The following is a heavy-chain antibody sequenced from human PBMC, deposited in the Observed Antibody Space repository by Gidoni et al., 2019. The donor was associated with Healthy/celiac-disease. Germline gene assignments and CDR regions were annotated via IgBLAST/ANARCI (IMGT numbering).Heavy chain of an antibody. Sequence: QVQLVESGGGLVKPGGSLRLSCAASGSTFSDYYMSWIRQAPGQGLGWVSYISSSGSTIYYADSVKGRFTISRDNAKNSLYLQMNSLRAEDTAVYYCARVDHYYDSSGAYYFDYWGQGTLVTVSS. V-gene: IGHV3-11*01. CDR1: GSTFSDYY. J-gene: IGHJ4*02. D-gene: IGHD3-22*01. CDR3: ARVDHYYDSSGAYYFDY. CDR2: ISSSGSTI.